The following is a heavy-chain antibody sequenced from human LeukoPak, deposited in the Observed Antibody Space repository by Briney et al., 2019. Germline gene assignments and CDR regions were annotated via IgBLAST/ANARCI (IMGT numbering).Heavy chain of an antibody. CDR1: GYTFTGYY. V-gene: IGHV1-2*02. CDR3: ARVPLSTFGGVIVINFFDY. J-gene: IGHJ4*02. CDR2: INPNSGGT. D-gene: IGHD3-16*02. Sequence: ASVKVSCKASGYTFTGYYMHWVRQAPGQGLEWMGWINPNSGGTNYAQKFQGRVTMTRDTSISTAYMELSRLRSDDTAVYYCARVPLSTFGGVIVINFFDYWGQGTLVTVSS.